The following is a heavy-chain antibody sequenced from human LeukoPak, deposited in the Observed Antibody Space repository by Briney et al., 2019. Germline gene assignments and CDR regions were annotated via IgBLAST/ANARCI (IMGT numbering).Heavy chain of an antibody. CDR1: GFTFSSYW. CDR3: ARVEYDYGDYGNAFDI. V-gene: IGHV3-7*03. CDR2: IKQDGSEK. D-gene: IGHD4-17*01. Sequence: GGSLRLSCAASGFTFSSYWMSWVRQAPGKGLEWVANIKQDGSEKYYVDSVKGRFTISRDNSKNTLYLQMNSLRAEDTAVYYCARVEYDYGDYGNAFDIWGQGTMVTVSS. J-gene: IGHJ3*02.